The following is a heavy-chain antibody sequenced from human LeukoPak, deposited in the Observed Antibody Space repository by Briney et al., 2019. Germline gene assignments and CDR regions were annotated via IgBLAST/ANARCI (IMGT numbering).Heavy chain of an antibody. Sequence: GGSLRLSCAVSGFTFSSYAMSWVRQAPGKGLEWVSAISGSGGSTYYADSVKGRFTISRDNSKNTLYLQMNSLRAEDTAVYYCAKGYTAMVINYFDYWGQGTLVTVSS. CDR1: GFTFSSYA. CDR2: ISGSGGST. CDR3: AKGYTAMVINYFDY. D-gene: IGHD5-18*01. V-gene: IGHV3-23*01. J-gene: IGHJ4*02.